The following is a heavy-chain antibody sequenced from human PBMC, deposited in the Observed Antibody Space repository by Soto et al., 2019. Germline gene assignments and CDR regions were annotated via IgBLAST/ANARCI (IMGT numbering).Heavy chain of an antibody. CDR1: GGSVTGASYY. Sequence: ASETLSLTCTVSGGSVTGASYYWSWIRQPPGKGLEWIGYIYYSGSTNYNPSLKSRVTISVDTSKNQISLKLNSVTAADTAVYYCARDQGIAVAVFDYWGQGTLVTVSS. J-gene: IGHJ4*02. CDR2: IYYSGST. D-gene: IGHD6-19*01. V-gene: IGHV4-61*01. CDR3: ARDQGIAVAVFDY.